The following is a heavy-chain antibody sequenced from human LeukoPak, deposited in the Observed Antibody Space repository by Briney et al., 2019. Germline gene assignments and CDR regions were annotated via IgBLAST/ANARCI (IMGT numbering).Heavy chain of an antibody. CDR2: ISGSGGNT. CDR3: AKMKGRPVPNYYMDV. D-gene: IGHD2-2*01. CDR1: GFTFSGFA. J-gene: IGHJ6*03. Sequence: PGGSLRLSCVASGFTFSGFAMSWVRRAPGKGLEWVSGISGSGGNTFYADSVKGRFTISRDNSKNTLYLQMNSLRAEDTAIYYCAKMKGRPVPNYYMDVWGQGTTVTASS. V-gene: IGHV3-23*01.